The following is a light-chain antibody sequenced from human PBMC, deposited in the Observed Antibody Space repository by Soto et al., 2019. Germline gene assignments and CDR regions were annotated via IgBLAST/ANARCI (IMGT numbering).Light chain of an antibody. CDR3: QLGNSFPLT. V-gene: IGKV1-12*01. CDR2: AAS. Sequence: DIQMTQSPSSVSASVGDRVTITCRASQDISSWLAWFQQKPGKAPKLLIYAASSLHIGVPSRFSGSVSGTDFTLAINILPPEDFATYYCQLGNSFPLTFGGGTKVEIK. J-gene: IGKJ4*01. CDR1: QDISSW.